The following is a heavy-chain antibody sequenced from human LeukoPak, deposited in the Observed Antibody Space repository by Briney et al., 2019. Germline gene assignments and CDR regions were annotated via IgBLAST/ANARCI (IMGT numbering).Heavy chain of an antibody. CDR3: AKGIAAAQGDYFDY. CDR1: GFTFDDYA. V-gene: IGHV3-9*01. Sequence: GRSLRLSCAASGFTFDDYAMHWVRQAPGKGLEWVSGISWNSGSIGYADSVKGRFTISRDNAKNSLYLQMNSLRAEDTALYYWAKGIAAAQGDYFDYWGQGTLVTVSS. J-gene: IGHJ4*02. CDR2: ISWNSGSI. D-gene: IGHD6-13*01.